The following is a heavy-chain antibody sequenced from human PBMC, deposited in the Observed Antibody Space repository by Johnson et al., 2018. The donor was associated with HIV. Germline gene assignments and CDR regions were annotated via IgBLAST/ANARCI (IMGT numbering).Heavy chain of an antibody. CDR2: IYSDGTT. CDR3: ARDLPGIYDAFDL. V-gene: IGHV3-53*01. D-gene: IGHD1-26*01. J-gene: IGHJ3*01. CDR1: GFSVRTNY. Sequence: VQLVESGGGLIQPGGSLRLSCAASGFSVRTNYMSWVRQAPGKGLEWVSVIYSDGTTSFAQSVKGRFSISRDVSKNILYLQMHSLRTEDTAYYYCARDLPGIYDAFDLWGQGIKVTVSS.